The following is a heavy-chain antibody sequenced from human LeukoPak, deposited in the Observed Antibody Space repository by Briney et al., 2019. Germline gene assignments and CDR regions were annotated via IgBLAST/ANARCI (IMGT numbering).Heavy chain of an antibody. Sequence: SETLSLTCTVSGGSISSSSYYWGWIRQPPGKGLEWIGSIYYSGSTYYNPSLKSRVTISVDTSKNQFSLKLSSVTAADTAVYYCARGPLLWFGTNWFDPWGQGTLVTVSS. V-gene: IGHV4-39*07. CDR3: ARGPLLWFGTNWFDP. CDR1: GGSISSSSYY. CDR2: IYYSGST. J-gene: IGHJ5*02. D-gene: IGHD3-10*01.